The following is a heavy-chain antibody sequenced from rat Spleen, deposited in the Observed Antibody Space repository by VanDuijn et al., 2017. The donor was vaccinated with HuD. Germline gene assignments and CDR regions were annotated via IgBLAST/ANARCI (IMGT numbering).Heavy chain of an antibody. CDR3: TRDTYDFDY. D-gene: IGHD2-1*01. CDR2: IWTGGST. CDR1: GFSLTSYN. Sequence: QVQLKESGPGLVQPSQTLSLTCTVSGFSLTSYNVHWVRQPTGKGLEWMGVIWTGGSTDYNSALKSRLSISRDTSKSQVFLKMNSLQTEDTGTYYCTRDTYDFDYWGQGVMVTVSS. J-gene: IGHJ2*01. V-gene: IGHV2-30*01.